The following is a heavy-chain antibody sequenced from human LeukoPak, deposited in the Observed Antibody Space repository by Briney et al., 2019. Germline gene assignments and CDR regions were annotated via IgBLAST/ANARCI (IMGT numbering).Heavy chain of an antibody. V-gene: IGHV3-7*01. Sequence: GGSLSLSCAASGFTFSTYWMSWVRQAPGKGLEWVANIKQDGSQEYYVDSVKGRFTISRDNAKNSLYLQMNSLRVEDTAVYYCVREEYGEHMWWWGQGTPVTVSS. CDR2: IKQDGSQE. CDR3: VREEYGEHMWW. D-gene: IGHD2-21*01. CDR1: GFTFSTYW. J-gene: IGHJ4*02.